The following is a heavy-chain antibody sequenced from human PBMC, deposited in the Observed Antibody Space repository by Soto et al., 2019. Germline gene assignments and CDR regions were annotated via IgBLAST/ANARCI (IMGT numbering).Heavy chain of an antibody. D-gene: IGHD2-2*01. CDR2: IYYSGST. J-gene: IGHJ6*02. V-gene: IGHV4-59*01. CDR3: ARDTSYQYCSSTSCYSGYGMDV. Sequence: PSETPSLTCTVSGGSISSYYWSWIRQPPGKGLEWIGYIYYSGSTNYNPSLKSRVTISVDTSKNQFSLKLSSVTAADTAVYYCARDTSYQYCSSTSCYSGYGMDVWGQGTTVTVSS. CDR1: GGSISSYY.